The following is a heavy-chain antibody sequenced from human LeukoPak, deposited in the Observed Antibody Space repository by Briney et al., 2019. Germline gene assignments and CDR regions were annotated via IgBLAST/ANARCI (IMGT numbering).Heavy chain of an antibody. CDR3: ARSYYDFWSGPFDP. Sequence: SETLSLTCTVSGGSISSYYWSWIRQPPGKGLEWIGYIYYSGSTNYNPSLKSRVTISVDTSKNQFSLKLSSVTAADTAVYYCARSYYDFWSGPFDPWGQGALVTVSS. D-gene: IGHD3-3*01. V-gene: IGHV4-59*01. CDR2: IYYSGST. J-gene: IGHJ5*02. CDR1: GGSISSYY.